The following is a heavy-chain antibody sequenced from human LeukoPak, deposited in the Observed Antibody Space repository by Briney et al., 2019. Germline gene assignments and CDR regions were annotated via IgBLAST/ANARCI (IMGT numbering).Heavy chain of an antibody. CDR2: ISYDGSNK. D-gene: IGHD3-22*01. J-gene: IGHJ4*02. CDR1: GFTFSSYG. CDR3: AKHGGYYAYFDY. Sequence: GGSLRLSCAASGFTFSSYGMHWVRQAPGKGLEWVAVISYDGSNKYYADSVKGRFTISRDNSKNTLYLQMNSLRAEDTAVYYCAKHGGYYAYFDYWGQGTLVTVSS. V-gene: IGHV3-30*18.